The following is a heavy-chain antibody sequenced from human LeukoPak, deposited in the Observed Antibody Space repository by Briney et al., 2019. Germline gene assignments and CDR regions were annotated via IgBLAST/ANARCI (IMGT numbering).Heavy chain of an antibody. J-gene: IGHJ6*03. Sequence: SETLSLTCTVSGGSTSSYYWSWIRQPPGRGLEWIGYIYYSGSTNYNPSLKSRVTISVDTSKNQFSLKLSSVTAADTAVYYCAGEYTRNQKYYYYYMDVWGKGTTVTISS. V-gene: IGHV4-59*01. D-gene: IGHD1-14*01. CDR3: AGEYTRNQKYYYYYMDV. CDR2: IYYSGST. CDR1: GGSTSSYY.